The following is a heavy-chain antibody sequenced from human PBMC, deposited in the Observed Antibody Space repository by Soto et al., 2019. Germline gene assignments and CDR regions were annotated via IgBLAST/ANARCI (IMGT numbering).Heavy chain of an antibody. CDR3: ATTWSGSSSAFDY. V-gene: IGHV5-51*01. CDR2: IYPGDSDT. Sequence: GESLKISCKGSGYSFTSYWIGWVRQMPGKGLEWMGIIYPGDSDTRYSPSFQGQVTISADKSIRTAYLQWSSLKASDTAMYYCATTWSGSSSAFDYWGQGTLVTVSS. D-gene: IGHD3-3*01. J-gene: IGHJ4*02. CDR1: GYSFTSYW.